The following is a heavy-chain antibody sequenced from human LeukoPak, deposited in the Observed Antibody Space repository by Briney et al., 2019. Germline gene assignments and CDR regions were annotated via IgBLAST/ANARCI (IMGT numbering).Heavy chain of an antibody. CDR1: GGSNSRSSNY. D-gene: IGHD4-17*01. J-gene: IGHJ6*03. Sequence: SETLSLTCTVSGGSNSRSSNYRGWIRQSPGKGLEWIGSIYYSGSTYYNPSLKSRVTISVDTSKNQFSLKLSSVTAADTAVYYCARGHLDYGDFIGGGYYYYMDVWGKGTTVTVSS. V-gene: IGHV4-39*07. CDR3: ARGHLDYGDFIGGGYYYYMDV. CDR2: IYYSGST.